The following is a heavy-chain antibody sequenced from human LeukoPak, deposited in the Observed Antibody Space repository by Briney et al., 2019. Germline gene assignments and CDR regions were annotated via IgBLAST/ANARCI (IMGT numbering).Heavy chain of an antibody. V-gene: IGHV1-2*02. CDR1: GYTFTAYY. CDR3: ARDGDSRMVDFDY. Sequence: ASVTVSCKASGYTFTAYYIYWVRQAPGQGLEWVGFIHPNSGATNYAPKFQGRVTMARDTSISTAYMELSRLTSDDTAMYYCARDGDSRMVDFDYWGQGTLVTVSS. CDR2: IHPNSGAT. J-gene: IGHJ4*02. D-gene: IGHD3-10*01.